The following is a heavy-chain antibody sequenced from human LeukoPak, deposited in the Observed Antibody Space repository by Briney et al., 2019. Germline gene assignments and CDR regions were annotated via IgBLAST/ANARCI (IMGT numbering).Heavy chain of an antibody. CDR1: GFTFSDYW. V-gene: IGHV3-7*01. J-gene: IGHJ3*01. Sequence: GGSLRLSCAASGFTFSDYWMSWVRQAPGKGLEWVATTKQDASEKYYVDSVKGRFTIPRDNVKNSLFFQMNSLRAEDTAVYYCACSGRGPFDAWGQGTMVTVSS. D-gene: IGHD6-19*01. CDR3: ACSGRGPFDA. CDR2: TKQDASEK.